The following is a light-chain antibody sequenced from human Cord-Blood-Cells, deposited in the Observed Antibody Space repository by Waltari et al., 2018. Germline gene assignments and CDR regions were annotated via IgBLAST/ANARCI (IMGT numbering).Light chain of an antibody. Sequence: QSVLTQPPSASGTPGQRVTIPCSGSSSNIGSNTVNWYQQLPGTAPKRLNYSNNQQPSGVPDRFAGSKSATSASLAISGLQSEDEADYYCAAWDDSLNGPVFGGGTKLTVL. CDR1: SSNIGSNT. CDR3: AAWDDSLNGPV. J-gene: IGLJ3*02. CDR2: SNN. V-gene: IGLV1-44*01.